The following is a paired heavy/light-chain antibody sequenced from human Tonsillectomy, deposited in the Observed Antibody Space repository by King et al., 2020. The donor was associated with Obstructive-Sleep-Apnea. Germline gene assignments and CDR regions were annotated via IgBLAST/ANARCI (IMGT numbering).Light chain of an antibody. CDR3: QQYNNWPLT. CDR1: QSVTSN. Sequence: EIVMTQSPATLSVSPGERATLSCRASQSVTSNLAWYQQKPGQAPRLLIYGASTRATGIPARFSGSGSGTEFTLTISSLQSEDFAVYYCQQYNNWPLTFGGGTKVEIK. CDR2: GAS. J-gene: IGKJ4*01. V-gene: IGKV3-15*01.
Heavy chain of an antibody. V-gene: IGHV4-4*02. CDR3: AGRQLVSGGYGGGFDY. CDR2: IYHSGST. Sequence: QVQLQESGPGLVKPSGTLSLTCAVSGGSISSSNWWNWVRQPPGKGLEWIGEIYHSGSTNYNPSLKSRVTISVDKSKNQFSLKLSSVTAADTAVYYCAGRQLVSGGYGGGFDYWGQGTLVTVSS. J-gene: IGHJ4*02. D-gene: IGHD6-6*01. CDR1: GGSISSSNW.